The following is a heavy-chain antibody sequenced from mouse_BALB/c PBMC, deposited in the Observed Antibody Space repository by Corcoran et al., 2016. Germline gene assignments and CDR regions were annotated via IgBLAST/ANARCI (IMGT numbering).Heavy chain of an antibody. CDR1: GFNIKDTY. D-gene: IGHD2-14*01. V-gene: IGHV14-3*02. CDR2: IDPANGNT. CDR3: ARSNYRYDGDWCFDV. J-gene: IGHJ1*01. Sequence: EVQLQQSGAELVKPGASVKLSCTASGFNIKDTYMHWVKQRPEQGLEWIGRIDPANGNTKYDPKFQGKATITADTSSNTAYLQLSSLTSDDTAVDYCARSNYRYDGDWCFDVWGAGTTVTVSS.